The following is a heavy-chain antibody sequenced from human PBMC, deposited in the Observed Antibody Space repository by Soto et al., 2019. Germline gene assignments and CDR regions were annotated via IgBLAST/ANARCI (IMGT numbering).Heavy chain of an antibody. CDR1: GYTFTSYG. D-gene: IGHD3-22*01. CDR3: ARDDYYDSSGYYASPYYYYYGMDV. J-gene: IGHJ6*02. Sequence: QVQLVQSGAEVKKPGASVKVSCKASGYTFTSYGISWVRQAPGQGLEWMGWISAYNGNTNYAQKLQGRVTMTTDTSKSTDYMELRSLRSDDTAVYYCARDDYYDSSGYYASPYYYYYGMDVWGQGTTVTVSS. V-gene: IGHV1-18*01. CDR2: ISAYNGNT.